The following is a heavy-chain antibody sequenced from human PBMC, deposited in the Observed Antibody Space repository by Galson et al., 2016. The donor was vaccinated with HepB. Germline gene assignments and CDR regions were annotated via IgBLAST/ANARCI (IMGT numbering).Heavy chain of an antibody. V-gene: IGHV3-53*01. Sequence: SLRLSCAASGFTFSSNYMSWVRQAPGKGLEWVSVIHSGGDTYYGDSVEGRFTISRDNSKNTVYLHMNSLRAEDTAVYYCVRDTWKWGYNSASDAFDLWGHGTMVTVSS. CDR1: GFTFSSNY. J-gene: IGHJ3*01. D-gene: IGHD1-1*01. CDR3: VRDTWKWGYNSASDAFDL. CDR2: IHSGGDT.